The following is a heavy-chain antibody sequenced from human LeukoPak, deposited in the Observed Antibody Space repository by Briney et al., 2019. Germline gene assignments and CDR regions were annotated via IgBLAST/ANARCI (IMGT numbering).Heavy chain of an antibody. D-gene: IGHD3-16*01. Sequence: GGSLRLSCAASGFTFDDYALHWVRQAPGKGLEWVSGITWNSVTLGYADSVKGRFTISRDNAKNSVYPQMNSLRPEDTALYYCAKGRTNNYAFDYWGQGARVTVSS. CDR3: AKGRTNNYAFDY. V-gene: IGHV3-9*01. CDR1: GFTFDDYA. J-gene: IGHJ4*02. CDR2: ITWNSVTL.